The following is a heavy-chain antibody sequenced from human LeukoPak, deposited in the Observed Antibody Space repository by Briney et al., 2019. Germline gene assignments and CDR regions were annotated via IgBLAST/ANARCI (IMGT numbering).Heavy chain of an antibody. J-gene: IGHJ4*02. D-gene: IGHD6-13*01. CDR2: INHSGST. CDR3: ARDRVAAASLDY. V-gene: IGHV4-59*01. CDR1: GGSISSYY. Sequence: SETLSLTCTVSGGSISSYYWSWIRQPPGKGLEWIGEINHSGSTNYNPSLKSRGTISVDTSKNQFSLKLSSVTAADTAVYYCARDRVAAASLDYWGQGTLVTVSS.